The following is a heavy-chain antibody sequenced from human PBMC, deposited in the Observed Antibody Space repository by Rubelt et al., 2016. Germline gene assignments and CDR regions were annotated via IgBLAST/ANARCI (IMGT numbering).Heavy chain of an antibody. D-gene: IGHD3-3*01. J-gene: IGHJ3*02. CDR2: IIPIFGTA. Sequence: QAPGQGLEWMGGIIPIFGTAHYAQKFQGRVTITADKSTSTAYMELSSLRSEDTAVYYCARGDRTEWLPNYGDAFDIWGQGTMVTVSS. CDR3: ARGDRTEWLPNYGDAFDI. V-gene: IGHV1-69*06.